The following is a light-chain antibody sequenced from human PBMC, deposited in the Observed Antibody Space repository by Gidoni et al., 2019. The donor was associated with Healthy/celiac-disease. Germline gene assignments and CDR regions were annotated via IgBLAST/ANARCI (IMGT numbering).Light chain of an antibody. J-gene: IGKJ1*01. CDR3: QQRSNWPPT. Sequence: EIVLTQSPATLSLSPGERATLSCRASQSVSSSLAWNQQKPGQAPRLLIYDASNRATGIPARFSGSGSGTDFTLTISSLEPEDFAVYYCQQRSNWPPTFGQGTKVEIK. CDR2: DAS. V-gene: IGKV3-11*01. CDR1: QSVSSS.